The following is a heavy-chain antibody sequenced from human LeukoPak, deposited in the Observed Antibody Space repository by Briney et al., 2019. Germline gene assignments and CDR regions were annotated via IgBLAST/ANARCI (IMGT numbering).Heavy chain of an antibody. V-gene: IGHV3-48*03. J-gene: IGHJ4*02. Sequence: GGSLRLSCAASEFTFSSYEMNWVRQAPGKGLEWVSYISSSGSTIYYADSVKGRFTISRDNAKNSLYLQMNSLRAEDTAVYYCARGYDILTGYYRGLDYWGQGTLVTVSS. CDR2: ISSSGSTI. D-gene: IGHD3-9*01. CDR1: EFTFSSYE. CDR3: ARGYDILTGYYRGLDY.